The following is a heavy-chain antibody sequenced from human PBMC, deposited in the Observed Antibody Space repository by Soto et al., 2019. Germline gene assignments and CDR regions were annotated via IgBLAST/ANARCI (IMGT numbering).Heavy chain of an antibody. V-gene: IGHV4-34*01. D-gene: IGHD3-10*01. CDR1: GGSFSGYY. CDR2: INHSGST. CDR3: ARADYYGAGSYYNVSNWFDP. Sequence: SETLSLTCAVYGGSFSGYYWSWIRQPPGKGLEWIGEINHSGSTNYNPSLKSRVTISVDTSKNQFPLKLSSVTAADTAVYYCARADYYGAGSYYNVSNWFDPWGQGTLVTVSS. J-gene: IGHJ5*02.